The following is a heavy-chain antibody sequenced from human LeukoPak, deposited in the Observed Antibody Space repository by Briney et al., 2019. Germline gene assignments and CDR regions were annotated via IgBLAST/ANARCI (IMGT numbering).Heavy chain of an antibody. D-gene: IGHD6-19*01. CDR1: GGSISSSSYY. Sequence: PSQTLSLTCTVSGGSISSSSYYWGCIRQPPGKGLECIGSIYYSGSTYYNPSLKSRVTISVDTSKNQFSLKLSSVTAADTAVYYCARVNGGSSGWLPDYWGQGTLVTASS. J-gene: IGHJ4*02. V-gene: IGHV4-39*07. CDR3: ARVNGGSSGWLPDY. CDR2: IYYSGST.